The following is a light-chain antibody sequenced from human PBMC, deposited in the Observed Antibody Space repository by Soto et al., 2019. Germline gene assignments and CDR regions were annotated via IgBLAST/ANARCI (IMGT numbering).Light chain of an antibody. J-gene: IGKJ1*01. CDR3: QEYDNWPPEGT. CDR1: QSVSIN. V-gene: IGKV3-15*01. CDR2: GAS. Sequence: TVLTQSPGTLSVSPGERASLSCRASQSVSINLAWYQQNPGQAPRLLIYGASTRATGIPARFSGSGSGTEFTLSINSLQSEDFAVYYCQEYDNWPPEGTFGQGTKVEV.